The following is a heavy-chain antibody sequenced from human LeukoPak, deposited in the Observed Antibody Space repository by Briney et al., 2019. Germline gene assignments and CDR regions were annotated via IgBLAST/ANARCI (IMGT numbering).Heavy chain of an antibody. J-gene: IGHJ4*02. CDR1: GGSFSGYY. Sequence: SSETLSLTRAVYGGSFSGYYWSWIRQPPGKGLEWIGEINHSGSTNYNPSLKSRVTISVDTSKNQFPLKLSSVTAADTAVYYCARRGLYYYGSGSFPRGPYFDYWGQGTLVTVSS. CDR3: ARRGLYYYGSGSFPRGPYFDY. D-gene: IGHD3-10*01. CDR2: INHSGST. V-gene: IGHV4-34*01.